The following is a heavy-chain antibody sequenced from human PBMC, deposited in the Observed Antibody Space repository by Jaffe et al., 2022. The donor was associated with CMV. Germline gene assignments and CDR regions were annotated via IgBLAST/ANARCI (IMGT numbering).Heavy chain of an antibody. CDR2: IKQDGSET. V-gene: IGHV3-7*01. J-gene: IGHJ4*02. CDR3: ARDSDSYYYDNIRAY. Sequence: EVQLVESGGGLVQPGGSLRLSCAASGFTFSSYWMTWVRQVPGKGLEWVASIKQDGSETYYVDSVKGRFTISRDNAKNSLYLRMNSLRAEDTAVYYCARDSDSYYYDNIRAYWGQGTLVTVSS. CDR1: GFTFSSYW. D-gene: IGHD3-22*01.